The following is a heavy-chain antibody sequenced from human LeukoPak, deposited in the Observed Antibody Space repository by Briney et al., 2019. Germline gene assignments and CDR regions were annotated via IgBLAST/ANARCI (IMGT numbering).Heavy chain of an antibody. CDR2: ISSSSSYI. V-gene: IGHV3-21*01. J-gene: IGHJ3*02. CDR3: ARRYSGSYGAFDI. CDR1: GFTFSSYS. D-gene: IGHD1-26*01. Sequence: GGSLRLSCAASGFTFSSYSMNWVRQAPGKGLEWVSSISSSSSYIYYADSVKGRFTISRDNAKNSLYLQMNSLRAEDTAVYYCARRYSGSYGAFDIRGQGTMVTVSS.